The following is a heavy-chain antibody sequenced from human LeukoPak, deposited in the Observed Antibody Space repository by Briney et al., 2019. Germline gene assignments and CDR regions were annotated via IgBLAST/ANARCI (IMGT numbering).Heavy chain of an antibody. D-gene: IGHD6-13*01. V-gene: IGHV3-30*18. CDR1: GFTFSSYG. CDR3: AKGTGSSWVDY. J-gene: IGHJ4*02. Sequence: GGSLRLSCAASGFTFSSYGMDWVRQAPDKGLEWVAVISYDGSNKYYADSVKGRFTISRDNSKNTLYLQMNSLRAEDTAVYYCAKGTGSSWVDYWGQGTLVTVSS. CDR2: ISYDGSNK.